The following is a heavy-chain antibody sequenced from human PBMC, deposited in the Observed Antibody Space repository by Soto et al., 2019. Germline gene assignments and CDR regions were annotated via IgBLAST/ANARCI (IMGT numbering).Heavy chain of an antibody. D-gene: IGHD4-17*01. CDR1: GSSVNSGGYY. Sequence: TSETLSLTCTVSGSSVNSGGYYWTWFRQHPGKGLEWICYIYYSGTAYYNPSLKRRVAISLDPSMNQFSLKLSSVTAADTAVYYCARGATTFPGDFVDYRGPRTLVTVSS. CDR3: ARGATTFPGDFVDY. CDR2: IYYSGTA. V-gene: IGHV4-31*03. J-gene: IGHJ4*02.